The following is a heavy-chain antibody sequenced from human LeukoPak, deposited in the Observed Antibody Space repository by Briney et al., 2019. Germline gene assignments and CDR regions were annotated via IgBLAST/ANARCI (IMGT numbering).Heavy chain of an antibody. CDR2: IYHSGST. Sequence: SETLSLTCTVSGYSISSGYYWGWIRQPPGKGLEWIGSIYHSGSTYYNPSLKSRVTISVDTSKNEFSLKLSSVSAADTAVYYCARYNSADGTFDYWGQGTLVTVSS. CDR1: GYSISSGYY. J-gene: IGHJ4*02. D-gene: IGHD6-13*01. CDR3: ARYNSADGTFDY. V-gene: IGHV4-38-2*02.